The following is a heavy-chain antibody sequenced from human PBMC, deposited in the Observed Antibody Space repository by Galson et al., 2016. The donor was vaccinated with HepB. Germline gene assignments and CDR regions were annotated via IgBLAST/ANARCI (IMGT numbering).Heavy chain of an antibody. V-gene: IGHV1-18*01. CDR3: ARVPISGDDY. J-gene: IGHJ4*02. Sequence: SVKVSCKASGYTFISYGINWVRQAPGQGLEWMGWISGYTGITHYAQKFQGRVTMNTDTSTSTAYMALRSLRSDDTAVYYCARVPISGDDYWGQGTLVTVSS. CDR1: GYTFISYG. CDR2: ISGYTGIT. D-gene: IGHD1-26*01.